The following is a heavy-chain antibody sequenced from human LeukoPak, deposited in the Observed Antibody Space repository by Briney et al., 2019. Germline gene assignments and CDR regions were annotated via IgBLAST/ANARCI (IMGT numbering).Heavy chain of an antibody. J-gene: IGHJ3*02. D-gene: IGHD3-3*01. CDR2: ISAYNGNT. Sequence: GASVKVSCKASGYTFTSYGISWVRQAPGQGLEWMGWISAYNGNTDYAQKLQGRVTMTTDTSTSTAYMELRSLRSDDTAVYYCARGTGITIFGVVTGAFDIWGQGTMVTVSS. V-gene: IGHV1-18*01. CDR1: GYTFTSYG. CDR3: ARGTGITIFGVVTGAFDI.